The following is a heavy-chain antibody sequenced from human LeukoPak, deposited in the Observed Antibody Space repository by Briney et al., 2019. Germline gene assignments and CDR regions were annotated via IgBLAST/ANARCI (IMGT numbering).Heavy chain of an antibody. CDR3: ARHDYYDSSGRLGGAFDI. CDR2: IMPIFDTA. D-gene: IGHD3-22*01. V-gene: IGHV1-69*01. Sequence: SVKVSCKASGGTFSNYAISWVRQAPGQGLEWMGGIMPIFDTADYAQKFQGRITITADESTSTVYMELSSLRSEDTAVYYCARHDYYDSSGRLGGAFDIWGQGTMVTVSS. CDR1: GGTFSNYA. J-gene: IGHJ3*02.